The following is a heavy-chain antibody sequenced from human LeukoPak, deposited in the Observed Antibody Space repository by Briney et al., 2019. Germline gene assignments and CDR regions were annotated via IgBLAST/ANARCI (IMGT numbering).Heavy chain of an antibody. Sequence: TSVKVSCKASGFTFTSSAVQWVRQARGQRLEWIGWIVVGSGNTNYAQKFQERVTITRDMSTNTAYMELSSLRSEDTAVYYCAAPDTAKSWYYYGMDVWGKGTTVTVSS. CDR1: GFTFTSSA. CDR3: AAPDTAKSWYYYGMDV. D-gene: IGHD5-18*01. J-gene: IGHJ6*04. V-gene: IGHV1-58*01. CDR2: IVVGSGNT.